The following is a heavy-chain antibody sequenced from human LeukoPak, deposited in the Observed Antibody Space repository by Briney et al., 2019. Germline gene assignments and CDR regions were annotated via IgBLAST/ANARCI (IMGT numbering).Heavy chain of an antibody. CDR1: GFTFSSYW. J-gene: IGHJ4*02. V-gene: IGHV3-74*01. CDR2: INTDGSST. CDR3: ARESLLIAAPFDY. D-gene: IGHD6-6*01. Sequence: GGSLRLSCAASGFTFSSYWMHWVRQAPGKGLVWVSRINTDGSSTSYTDSVKGRFTISRDNAKNTLYLQMNSLRAEDTAVYYCARESLLIAAPFDYWGQGTLVTVSS.